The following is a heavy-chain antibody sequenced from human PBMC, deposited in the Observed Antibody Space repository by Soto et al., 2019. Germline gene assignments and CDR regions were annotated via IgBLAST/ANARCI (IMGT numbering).Heavy chain of an antibody. V-gene: IGHV3-48*02. Sequence: GGSLRLSCAASGFTFSSYSMNWVRQAPGKGLEWVSYISSSSSTIYYADSVKGRFTISRDNAKNSLYLQMNSLRDEDTAVYYCATLRIAVATPSPEVVDWGQGTLVTVSS. CDR1: GFTFSSYS. CDR2: ISSSSSTI. CDR3: ATLRIAVATPSPEVVD. D-gene: IGHD6-19*01. J-gene: IGHJ4*02.